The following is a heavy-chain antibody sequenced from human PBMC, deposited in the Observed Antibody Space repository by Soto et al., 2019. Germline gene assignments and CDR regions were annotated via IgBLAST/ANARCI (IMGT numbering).Heavy chain of an antibody. CDR2: IYYSGST. V-gene: IGHV4-31*03. Sequence: SETLSLTCTVSGGSISSGGYYWSWIRQHPGKGLEWIGYIYYSGSTYYNPSLKSRVTISVDTSKNQFSLKLSSVTAADTAVYYCARAGVVVMDAFDIWGQGTMVTVSS. D-gene: IGHD2-2*01. CDR1: GGSISSGGYY. J-gene: IGHJ3*02. CDR3: ARAGVVVMDAFDI.